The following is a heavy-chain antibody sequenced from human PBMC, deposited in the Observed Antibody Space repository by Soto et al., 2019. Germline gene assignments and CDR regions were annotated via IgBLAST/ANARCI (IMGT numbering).Heavy chain of an antibody. CDR2: IYHTGYT. J-gene: IGHJ4*02. CDR1: GGSITTYY. CDR3: ARVAGAKFDF. D-gene: IGHD6-19*01. V-gene: IGHV4-4*07. Sequence: PSETLSLTCTVSGGSITTYYWSWIRQPAGKGLEWIGRIYHTGYTNPNSSLKSRLTMSVDTPKNQFFLRLSSVTAADTAVYYCARVAGAKFDFWGQGILVTVSS.